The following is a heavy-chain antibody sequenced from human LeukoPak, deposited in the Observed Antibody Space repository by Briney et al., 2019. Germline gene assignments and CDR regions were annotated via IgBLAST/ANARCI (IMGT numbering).Heavy chain of an antibody. D-gene: IGHD1-26*01. CDR1: GYSFTSYC. V-gene: IGHV5-51*01. Sequence: GESLKISCKVSGYSFTSYCIGWVRQMPGKGLEWMGIIYPGDSGPTYSPSFQTQVTISVDKSITTGYLQWSSLQAPDTAMYYCGMSGDRVPLQDDVFDVWGQGTMVTVST. CDR3: GMSGDRVPLQDDVFDV. J-gene: IGHJ3*01. CDR2: IYPGDSGP.